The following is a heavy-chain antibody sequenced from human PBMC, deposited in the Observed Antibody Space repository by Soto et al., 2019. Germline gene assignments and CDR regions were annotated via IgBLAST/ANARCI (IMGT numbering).Heavy chain of an antibody. Sequence: GSLRLSCVASGITCGGGAISWVRQAPGEGLEWVSIITDRGWHKKYEDSATVRFTMSSDNSKKTLYLQMNSLRVEDSALYYCARGSTDSYPGSLIFDFWGRGTLVTVSS. CDR2: ITDRGWHK. J-gene: IGHJ4*02. CDR3: ARGSTDSYPGSLIFDF. V-gene: IGHV3-23*01. CDR1: GITCGGGA. D-gene: IGHD3-10*01.